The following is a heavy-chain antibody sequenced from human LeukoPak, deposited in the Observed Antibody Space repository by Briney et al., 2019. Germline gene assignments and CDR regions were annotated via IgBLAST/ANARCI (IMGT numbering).Heavy chain of an antibody. J-gene: IGHJ3*02. Sequence: GASVKVSCKASGYTFTGYYMHWVRQAPGQGLEWMGWINPNSGGTNYAQKFQGWVTMTRDTSISTAYMELSRLRSDDTAVYYCARHTYYYDSSGSIRDAFDIWGQGTMVTVSS. V-gene: IGHV1-2*04. CDR2: INPNSGGT. CDR1: GYTFTGYY. D-gene: IGHD3-22*01. CDR3: ARHTYYYDSSGSIRDAFDI.